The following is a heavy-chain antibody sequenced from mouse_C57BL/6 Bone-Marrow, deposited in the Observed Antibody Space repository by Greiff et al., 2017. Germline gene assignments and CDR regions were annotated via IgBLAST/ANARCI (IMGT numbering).Heavy chain of an antibody. J-gene: IGHJ4*01. D-gene: IGHD2-1*01. Sequence: VQLQQPGAELVRPGTSVKLPCKASGYTFTSYWMHWVKQRPGQGLEWIGVIDPSDSYTNYNQKFKGKATLTVDTSSSTAYMQLSSLTSEDSAVYYCARWGYGNYVMDYWGQGTSVTVSS. CDR3: ARWGYGNYVMDY. CDR1: GYTFTSYW. V-gene: IGHV1-59*01. CDR2: IDPSDSYT.